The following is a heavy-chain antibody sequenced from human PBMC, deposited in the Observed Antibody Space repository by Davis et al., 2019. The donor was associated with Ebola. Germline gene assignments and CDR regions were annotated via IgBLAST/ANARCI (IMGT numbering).Heavy chain of an antibody. CDR1: GFTFSNYG. CDR2: ISYDGSDK. J-gene: IGHJ6*02. D-gene: IGHD4/OR15-4a*01. Sequence: PGGSLRLSCAASGFTFSNYGMHWVRQAPGKGLEWVALISYDGSDKYHADSVKGRFTISRDNSKNTLYMQMNSLRAEDTAVYYCAKDRKGLLYYYAMDVWGQGTTVTVSS. V-gene: IGHV3-30*18. CDR3: AKDRKGLLYYYAMDV.